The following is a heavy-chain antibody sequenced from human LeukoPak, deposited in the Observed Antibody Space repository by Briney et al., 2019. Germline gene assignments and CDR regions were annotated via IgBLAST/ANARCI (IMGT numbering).Heavy chain of an antibody. CDR1: GYSVSSGYY. V-gene: IGHV4-38-2*02. Sequence: SETLSLTCTVSGYSVSSGYYWDWIRQPPGKGLEWIGSFYRGGSTYYNPSLKSRVTISIDTSKNQFSLKLSSVTAADTAVYYCARDQWLDWFDPWGQGTLVTVSS. D-gene: IGHD6-19*01. CDR2: FYRGGST. J-gene: IGHJ5*02. CDR3: ARDQWLDWFDP.